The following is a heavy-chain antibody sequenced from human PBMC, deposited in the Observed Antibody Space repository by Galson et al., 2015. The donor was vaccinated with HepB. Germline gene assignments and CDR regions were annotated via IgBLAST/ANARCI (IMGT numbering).Heavy chain of an antibody. V-gene: IGHV3-21*01. J-gene: IGHJ3*02. CDR2: ISSSISYI. D-gene: IGHD3-9*01. CDR1: FSSYS. Sequence: FSSYSMNWVRQAPGKGLEWVSSISSSISYIYYADSVKGRFTNSRDNAKNSLYLQMNSLRAEDTAVYYCVTDWLLYEDVLDAFDIWGQGTMVTVSS. CDR3: VTDWLLYEDVLDAFDI.